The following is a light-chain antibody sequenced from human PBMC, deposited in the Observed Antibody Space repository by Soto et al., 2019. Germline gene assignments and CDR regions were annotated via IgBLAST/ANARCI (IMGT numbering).Light chain of an antibody. CDR3: QQYNNWPPT. CDR2: GAS. J-gene: IGKJ1*01. V-gene: IGKV3D-15*01. Sequence: EIVMTQSPATLSVSPGERATLSCRASQSGSGTLAWCHQKHGQATRLLIYGASTRATGIPDRFTGSGSGTEFTLTISRLQSEDFAVYYCQQYNNWPPTFGQGTKVEIK. CDR1: QSGSGT.